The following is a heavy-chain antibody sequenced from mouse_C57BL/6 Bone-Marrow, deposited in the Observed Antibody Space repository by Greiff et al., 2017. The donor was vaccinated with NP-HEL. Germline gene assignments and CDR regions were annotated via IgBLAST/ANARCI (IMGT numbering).Heavy chain of an antibody. Sequence: QVQLQQSGPGLVQPSQSLSITCTVSGFSLTSYGVHWVRQSPGKGLEWLGVIWSGGSTDDNAAFISRRSISKENTKSQAFCKMLSLQADDTAIYYCARTPRYYAGFAYWGQGTLVTFSA. D-gene: IGHD1-1*01. CDR3: ARTPRYYAGFAY. CDR1: GFSLTSYG. CDR2: IWSGGST. V-gene: IGHV2-2*01. J-gene: IGHJ3*01.